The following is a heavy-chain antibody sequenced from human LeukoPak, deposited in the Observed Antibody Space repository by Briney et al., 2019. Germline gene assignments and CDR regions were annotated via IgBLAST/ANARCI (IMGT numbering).Heavy chain of an antibody. V-gene: IGHV3-23*01. CDR2: ISGSGGST. J-gene: IGHJ3*02. D-gene: IGHD3-22*01. CDR1: GLTFSNYW. CDR3: AKDRRHSDSSGYYSHDAFDI. Sequence: GGSLRLSCAASGLTFSNYWMSWVRQGPGKGLEWVSAISGSGGSTYYADSVKGRFTISRDNSRNTLLLQMNSLRAEDTAVYYCAKDRRHSDSSGYYSHDAFDIWGQGTTVTVSS.